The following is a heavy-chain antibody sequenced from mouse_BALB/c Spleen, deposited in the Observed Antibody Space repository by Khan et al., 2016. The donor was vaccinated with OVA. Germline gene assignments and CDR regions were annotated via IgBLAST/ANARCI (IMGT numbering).Heavy chain of an antibody. Sequence: QVQLQQSGPELVRPGVSVKISCKGSGYTFTDYAMHWVKQSHAKSLAWIGLISTYSGNTNYKQKFKGKATMTVDKSSSTAYMELARLTSEDSAIYYCTRPAYDGYDDYWGQGTTLTVSS. CDR3: TRPAYDGYDDY. CDR2: ISTYSGNT. D-gene: IGHD2-3*01. CDR1: GYTFTDYA. J-gene: IGHJ2*01. V-gene: IGHV1S137*01.